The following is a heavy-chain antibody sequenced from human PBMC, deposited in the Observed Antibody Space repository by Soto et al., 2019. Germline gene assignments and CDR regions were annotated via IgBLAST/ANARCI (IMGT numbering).Heavy chain of an antibody. CDR2: ISDSGGNT. D-gene: IGHD3-10*01. CDR1: GFTFSSYS. J-gene: IGHJ5*02. Sequence: EVQLTESGGGLVQPGGSLRLSCAASGFTFSSYSMTWVRQAPGKGLEWVSGISDSGGNTWYADSVKGRFTISRDNSKNTLFLQMNSLRAEDTAVYFCSKWSGFRDAWGQGTLVTVSS. CDR3: SKWSGFRDA. V-gene: IGHV3-23*01.